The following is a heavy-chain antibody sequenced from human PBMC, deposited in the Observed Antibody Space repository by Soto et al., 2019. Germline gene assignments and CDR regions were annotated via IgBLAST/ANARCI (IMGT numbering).Heavy chain of an antibody. D-gene: IGHD2-2*01. Sequence: GGSLRLSCAASGFTFSTYSMNWVRQAPGKGLEWISYISSSSGIIYYADSVKGRFTISRDNAQNSLFLQMSSLRDEDTAVYYCARDPQGYCSSSSCYRHYYYGMDVWGQGTTVTVSS. CDR2: ISSSSGII. J-gene: IGHJ6*02. V-gene: IGHV3-48*02. CDR1: GFTFSTYS. CDR3: ARDPQGYCSSSSCYRHYYYGMDV.